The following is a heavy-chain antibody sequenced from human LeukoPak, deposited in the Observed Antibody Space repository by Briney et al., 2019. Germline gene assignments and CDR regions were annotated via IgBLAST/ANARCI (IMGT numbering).Heavy chain of an antibody. CDR1: GFTFSSHT. J-gene: IGHJ2*01. D-gene: IGHD4-17*01. V-gene: IGHV3-21*01. CDR3: ARSESTVTTEYFDL. Sequence: PGGSLRLSCAASGFTFSSHTMNWVRQAPGKRLEWVSSISSRSGYINYVDSVRGRFTISRDNAKNSLYVQMNSLRAEDTAVYYCARSESTVTTEYFDLWGRGTLVTVSS. CDR2: ISSRSGYI.